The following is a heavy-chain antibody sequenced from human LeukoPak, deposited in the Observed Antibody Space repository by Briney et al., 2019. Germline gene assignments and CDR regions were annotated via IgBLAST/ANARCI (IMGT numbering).Heavy chain of an antibody. CDR1: GDSVSSNSAT. D-gene: IGHD1-26*01. Sequence: SQTLSLTCAISGDSVSSNSATWNWIRQSPSRGLEWLGRTYYKSKWYNDYAVSVKSRITINSDTSKNQISLQLSSVTPDDTAVYYCARVSSPWSPRDAFDIWGQGTVVTVSS. V-gene: IGHV6-1*01. CDR2: TYYKSKWYN. CDR3: ARVSSPWSPRDAFDI. J-gene: IGHJ3*02.